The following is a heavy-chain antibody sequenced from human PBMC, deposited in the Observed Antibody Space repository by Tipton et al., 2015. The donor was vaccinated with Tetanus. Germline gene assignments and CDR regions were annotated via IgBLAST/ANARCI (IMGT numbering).Heavy chain of an antibody. CDR3: ARHSGWYNFFTGVDA. Sequence: TLSLTCTVSGGSLRSYYWSWIRQSPGKGLEWLGEIYLSGHTKYNPSLQSRVTFSLDTSQNQVSLQLTSVTAADTAVYYCARHSGWYNFFTGVDAWGQGTAVTVSS. D-gene: IGHD6-19*01. CDR1: GGSLRSYY. J-gene: IGHJ6*02. V-gene: IGHV4-59*01. CDR2: IYLSGHT.